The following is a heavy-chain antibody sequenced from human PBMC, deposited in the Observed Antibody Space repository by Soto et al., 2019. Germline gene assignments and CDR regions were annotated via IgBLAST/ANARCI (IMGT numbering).Heavy chain of an antibody. CDR2: ISYDGSNK. J-gene: IGHJ3*02. V-gene: IGHV3-30*18. CDR3: AKDSAPRFAAFDI. CDR1: GFTFSSYG. Sequence: LRLSCAASGFTFSSYGMHWVRQAPGKGLEWVAVISYDGSNKYYADSVKGRFTISRDNSKNTLYLQMNSLRAEDTAVYYCAKDSAPRFAAFDIWGQGTMVTVSS.